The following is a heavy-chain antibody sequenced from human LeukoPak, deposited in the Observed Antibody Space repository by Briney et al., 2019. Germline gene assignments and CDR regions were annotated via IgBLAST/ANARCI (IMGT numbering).Heavy chain of an antibody. CDR1: GGSVSSSTYY. Sequence: TSETLSLTCTVSGGSVSSSTYYWSWIPHPPGKGLEWIGYIYNSRRTKYNPSLKSLVTISVDTSKSKFFLNLSSVTAADTAVYYCAIAGLKVWFDPWGHGTLVTVSS. D-gene: IGHD3-10*01. J-gene: IGHJ5*02. CDR2: IYNSRRT. CDR3: AIAGLKVWFDP. V-gene: IGHV4-61*01.